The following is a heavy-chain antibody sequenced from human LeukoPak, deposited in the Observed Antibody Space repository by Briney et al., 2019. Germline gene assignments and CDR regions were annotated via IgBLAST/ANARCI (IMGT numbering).Heavy chain of an antibody. CDR3: ARDNYGFDY. CDR1: GLTFSNYA. V-gene: IGHV3-30-3*01. D-gene: IGHD3-10*01. J-gene: IGHJ4*02. Sequence: HAGGSLRLSCAASGLTFSNYAMHWVRQAPGKGLEWVAVISYDGSNKYYADSVKGRFTISRDNSKNTLYLQMNSLGAEDTAVYYCARDNYGFDYWGQGTLVTVSS. CDR2: ISYDGSNK.